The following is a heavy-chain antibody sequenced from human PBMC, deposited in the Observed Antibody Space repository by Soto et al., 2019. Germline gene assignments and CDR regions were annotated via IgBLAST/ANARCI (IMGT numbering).Heavy chain of an antibody. J-gene: IGHJ6*03. D-gene: IGHD5-18*01. Sequence: SVKVSCKASGGTFSSYTISWVRQAPGQGLEWMGRVIPILGIANYAQKFQGRVTITADKSTSTAYMELSSLRSEDTAVYYCARELGYSYGYYYYYMDVWGKGTTVTVSS. CDR1: GGTFSSYT. V-gene: IGHV1-69*04. CDR3: ARELGYSYGYYYYYMDV. CDR2: VIPILGIA.